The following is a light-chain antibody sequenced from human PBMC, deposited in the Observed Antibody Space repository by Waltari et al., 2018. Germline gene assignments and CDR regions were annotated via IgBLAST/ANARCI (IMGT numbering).Light chain of an antibody. CDR1: SRAMGAYNS. J-gene: IGLJ3*02. CDR2: GVS. Sequence: QSALTQPASVSASPGQSITISCTGTSRAMGAYNSVSWYQQHSGKAPKLIIFGVSDRPSGVSNRFSASKSSNTASLTISGLQAEDEADYYCASFTNTNTWVFGGGTKVTVL. CDR3: ASFTNTNTWV. V-gene: IGLV2-14*03.